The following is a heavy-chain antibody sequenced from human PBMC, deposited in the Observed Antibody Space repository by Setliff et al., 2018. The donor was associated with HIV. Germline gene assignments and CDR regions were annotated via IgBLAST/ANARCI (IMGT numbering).Heavy chain of an antibody. J-gene: IGHJ4*02. V-gene: IGHV3-74*01. CDR1: GFTFSDHW. CDR2: IEGDGTTT. CDR3: VRVVVIMGTGPHLDY. D-gene: IGHD3-22*01. Sequence: GGSLSLSCAASGFTFSDHWMHWVRQTPGRGLEWVSYIEGDGTTTNYADSVRGRFTISRDNAKNTLFLQMNSLRADDTAVYYCVRVVVIMGTGPHLDYWGQGALVTVSS.